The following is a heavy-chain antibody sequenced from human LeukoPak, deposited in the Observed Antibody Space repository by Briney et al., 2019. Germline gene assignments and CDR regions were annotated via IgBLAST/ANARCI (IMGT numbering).Heavy chain of an antibody. J-gene: IGHJ4*02. CDR1: GGSISSSSYY. D-gene: IGHD3-22*01. V-gene: IGHV4-39*07. CDR2: IYYAGSS. Sequence: SETLSLTCIVSGGSISSSSYYWAWIRQPPGKGLEWIADIYYAGSSFYNSSLKSRITTSVDTSQNQFSLNLSSVTAADTAVYFCARAPHFFDTSGSRYYFDYWGQGALVTVSS. CDR3: ARAPHFFDTSGSRYYFDY.